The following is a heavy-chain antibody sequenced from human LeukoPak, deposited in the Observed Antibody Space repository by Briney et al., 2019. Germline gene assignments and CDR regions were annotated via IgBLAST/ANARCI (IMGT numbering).Heavy chain of an antibody. CDR1: GGSISSSSYY. D-gene: IGHD6-25*01. CDR2: IYYSGST. V-gene: IGHV4-39*01. Sequence: SETLSLTCTVSGGSISSSSYYWGWIRQSPGKGLEWIGSIYYSGSTYYNPSLKSRVTISVDTSKNQFSLKLSSVTAADTAVYYCARLGYSSGRYGYWGQGTLVTVSS. CDR3: ARLGYSSGRYGY. J-gene: IGHJ4*02.